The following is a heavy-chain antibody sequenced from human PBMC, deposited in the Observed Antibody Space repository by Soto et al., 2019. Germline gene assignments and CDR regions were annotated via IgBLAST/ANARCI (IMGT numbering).Heavy chain of an antibody. CDR1: GFTFSSYS. CDR3: ARDDYYDTSGYLALFDY. V-gene: IGHV3-48*02. D-gene: IGHD3-22*01. Sequence: GGSLRLSWAASGFTFSSYSMNWVRQAQGKGLEWVSYISSSSSTIYYADSVKGRFTISRDNAKNSLYLQMNSLRDEDTAVYYCARDDYYDTSGYLALFDYWGQGTLVTVSS. J-gene: IGHJ4*02. CDR2: ISSSSSTI.